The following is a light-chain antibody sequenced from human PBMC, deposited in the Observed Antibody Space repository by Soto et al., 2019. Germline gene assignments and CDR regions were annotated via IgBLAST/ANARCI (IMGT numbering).Light chain of an antibody. J-gene: IGKJ1*01. V-gene: IGKV1-8*01. CDR2: TAS. CDR1: QGSSSY. CDR3: QQYYTYPWT. Sequence: AIRMTQSPSSLSASTGDRVTITCRASQGSSSYLAWYQQKPGKAPKVLIHTASTLQGGVPSRFSGSGSGTDFTLTISRLQSEDFATYYCQQYYTYPWTFGQGTKVDIK.